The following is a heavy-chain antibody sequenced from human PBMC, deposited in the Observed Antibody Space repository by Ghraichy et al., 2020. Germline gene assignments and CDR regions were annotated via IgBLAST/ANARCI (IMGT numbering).Heavy chain of an antibody. CDR1: GFNSDFNFTASW. CDR3: AGDSVGSIDYFDY. Sequence: GESLNISCVASGFNSDFNFTASWMNWVRQAPGKGLEWVSSITASGRDMYYADSLKGRFTISRDDAKNSLYLQINSLRAEDTAVYYCAGDSVGSIDYFDYWGQGTLVTVSS. V-gene: IGHV3-21*01. J-gene: IGHJ4*02. CDR2: ITASGRDM. D-gene: IGHD1-26*01.